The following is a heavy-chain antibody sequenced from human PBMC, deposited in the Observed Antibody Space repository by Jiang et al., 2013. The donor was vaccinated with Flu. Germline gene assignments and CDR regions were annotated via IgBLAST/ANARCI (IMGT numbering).Heavy chain of an antibody. D-gene: IGHD2-15*01. Sequence: GLVKPGGSLRLSCAASGFTFSSYNMNWVRQAPGKGLEWVSSIGSSSYYIYYADSMKGRFTISRDNAKNSLYLQMNSLRAEDTAVYYCATGPYCSGGSCYLRDDYWGQGTLVTVSS. V-gene: IGHV3-21*01. J-gene: IGHJ4*02. CDR1: GFTFSSYN. CDR3: ATGPYCSGGSCYLRDDY. CDR2: IGSSSYYI.